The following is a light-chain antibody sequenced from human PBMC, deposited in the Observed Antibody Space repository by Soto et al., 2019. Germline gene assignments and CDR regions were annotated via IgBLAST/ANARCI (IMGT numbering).Light chain of an antibody. CDR3: SSYTSSSTLV. V-gene: IGLV2-14*01. J-gene: IGLJ2*01. CDR2: EVS. CDR1: SSDIGGYNY. Sequence: QSALTQPASVSGSPGQSVTISCTGTSSDIGGYNYVSWYQHHPGKAPKLMIYEVSTRPSGVSNRFSGSKSGYTASLTISGLQAEDEADYYCSSYTSSSTLVFGGGTKLTV.